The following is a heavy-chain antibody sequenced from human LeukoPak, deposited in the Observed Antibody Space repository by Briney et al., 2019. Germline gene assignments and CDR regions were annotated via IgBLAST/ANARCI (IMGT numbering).Heavy chain of an antibody. D-gene: IGHD3-10*01. Sequence: ASVKVSCTASGYTFTSYGISWVRQAPGQGLEWMELISAYNGNTNYAQKLQGRVTMTTDTSTSTAYMELRSLRSDDTAVYYCARVTWFGELFLGWFDPWGQGTLVTVSS. V-gene: IGHV1-18*01. CDR3: ARVTWFGELFLGWFDP. CDR1: GYTFTSYG. J-gene: IGHJ5*02. CDR2: ISAYNGNT.